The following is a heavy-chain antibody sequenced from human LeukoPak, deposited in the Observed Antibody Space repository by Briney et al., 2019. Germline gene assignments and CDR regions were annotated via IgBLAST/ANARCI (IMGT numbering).Heavy chain of an antibody. CDR2: ISGSGGST. V-gene: IGHV3-23*01. D-gene: IGHD6-13*01. Sequence: GGSLRLSCAASGFTFSSYAMSWVRQAPGKGLEWVSAISGSGGSTYYADSVKGRFTISRDNSKSTLYLQMNSLRAEDTAVYYCAKDPEGSSWYYFDYWGQGTLVTVSS. CDR1: GFTFSSYA. CDR3: AKDPEGSSWYYFDY. J-gene: IGHJ4*02.